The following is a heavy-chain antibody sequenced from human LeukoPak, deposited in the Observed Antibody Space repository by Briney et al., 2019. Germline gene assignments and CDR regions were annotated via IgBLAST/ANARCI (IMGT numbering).Heavy chain of an antibody. V-gene: IGHV1-2*02. D-gene: IGHD4-11*01. CDR1: GYTFTGYY. Sequence: ASVKVSCKASGYTFTGYYMHYVRQAPGQGLEWMGWINPNSGGTHYAQKFQGRVTMTRDTSVNTVYMELSRLTSDDTAVYYCAGGGFYSNYRWVELHFDYWGQGTLVTVSS. CDR2: INPNSGGT. CDR3: AGGGFYSNYRWVELHFDY. J-gene: IGHJ4*02.